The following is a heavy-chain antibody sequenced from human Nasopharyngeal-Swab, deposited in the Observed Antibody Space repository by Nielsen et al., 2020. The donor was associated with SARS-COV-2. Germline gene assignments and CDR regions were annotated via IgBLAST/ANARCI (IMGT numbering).Heavy chain of an antibody. CDR3: ATGGATGGIGAFDS. D-gene: IGHD1-14*01. V-gene: IGHV1-2*06. CDR1: GYTFTSYG. J-gene: IGHJ3*02. CDR2: INPNSGGT. Sequence: GESLKISCKASGYTFTSYGISWVRQAPGQGLEWMGRINPNSGGTNYAQKFQGRVTMTRDKSINTAYMELSRLRYDDTAVYYCATGGATGGIGAFDSWGQGTMVTVSS.